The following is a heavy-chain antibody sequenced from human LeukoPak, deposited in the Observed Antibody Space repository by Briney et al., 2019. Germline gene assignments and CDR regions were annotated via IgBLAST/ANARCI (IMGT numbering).Heavy chain of an antibody. CDR1: GGSFSGYY. CDR3: ARRQLLNWFDP. D-gene: IGHD2-2*01. CDR2: IYYSGST. J-gene: IGHJ5*02. Sequence: AETLSLTCAVYGGSFSGYYWGWIRQPPGKGLEWIGNIYYSGSTYYNPSLKSRVTISVDTSNNQFPLKLSSVTAADTAVYYCARRQLLNWFDPWGQGTLVTVSS. V-gene: IGHV4-34*01.